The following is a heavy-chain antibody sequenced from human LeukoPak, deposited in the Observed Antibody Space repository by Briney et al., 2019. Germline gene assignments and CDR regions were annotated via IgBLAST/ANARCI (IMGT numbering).Heavy chain of an antibody. Sequence: PGGSLRLSCAASGFTFSNYDMHWVRQAAGKGLERVSAIDIGGGTYLPDSVKGRFTISRENAKNSLYLQMNSLGAGDAAVYYCAREQTGGGYRYLDLSGRGTLVTVSS. V-gene: IGHV3-13*04. D-gene: IGHD2-15*01. CDR3: AREQTGGGYRYLDL. J-gene: IGHJ2*01. CDR1: GFTFSNYD. CDR2: IDIGGGT.